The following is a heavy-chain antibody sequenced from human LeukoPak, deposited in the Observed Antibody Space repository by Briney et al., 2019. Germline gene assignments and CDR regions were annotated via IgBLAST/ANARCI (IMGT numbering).Heavy chain of an antibody. D-gene: IGHD5-18*01. CDR2: ISSSGSTI. Sequence: GGSLRLSCAASGFTFSSYEMNWVRQAPGKGLEWVSYISSSGSTIYYADSVKGRFTISRDNAKNSLYLQMNSLRAEDTAVYYCARVGYSYCFGYWGQGTLVTVSS. J-gene: IGHJ4*02. CDR1: GFTFSSYE. CDR3: ARVGYSYCFGY. V-gene: IGHV3-48*03.